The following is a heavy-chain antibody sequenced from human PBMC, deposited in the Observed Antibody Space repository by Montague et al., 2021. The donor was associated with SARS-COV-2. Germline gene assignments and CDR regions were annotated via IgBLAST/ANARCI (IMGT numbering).Heavy chain of an antibody. CDR2: INHSGYT. D-gene: IGHD5-12*01. Sequence: SETLSLTCAVYGASSSNYYWSWIRQSPGKCLEWVGEINHSGYTDYNPSLESRLTISLDSSKKQFSLKMTSVTAADTAIYYCASAPRYSFGFWAYWGQGTLVSVSS. CDR3: ASAPRYSFGFWAY. J-gene: IGHJ4*02. CDR1: GASSSNYY. V-gene: IGHV4-34*01.